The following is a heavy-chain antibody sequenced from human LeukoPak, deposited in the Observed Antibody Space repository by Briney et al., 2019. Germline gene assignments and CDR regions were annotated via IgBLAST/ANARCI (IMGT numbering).Heavy chain of an antibody. Sequence: ASVKVSCKASGYTFTSYYMHWVRQAPGQGLEWMGIINPSGGSTSYAQKFQGRVTMTRDTSTSTVYMELSSLSSVDTAVYYCARDFGSGGSCYPAGCGWGQGTLVTVSS. D-gene: IGHD2-15*01. CDR1: GYTFTSYY. J-gene: IGHJ4*02. CDR2: INPSGGST. V-gene: IGHV1-46*01. CDR3: ARDFGSGGSCYPAGCG.